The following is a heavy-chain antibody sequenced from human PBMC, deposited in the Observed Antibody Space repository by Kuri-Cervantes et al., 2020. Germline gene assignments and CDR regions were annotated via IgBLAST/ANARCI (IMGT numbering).Heavy chain of an antibody. CDR3: ARLKHYYDSSGYYYYYGMDV. J-gene: IGHJ6*02. Sequence: GESLKISCAASGFTFSDYYMSWIRQAPGKGLEWVSYISSSGSTIYYADSVKGRFIISRDNSKNTLDLQMNSLRAEDTAVYYCARLKHYYDSSGYYYYYGMDVWGQGTTVTVSS. CDR1: GFTFSDYY. V-gene: IGHV3-11*04. CDR2: ISSSGSTI. D-gene: IGHD3-22*01.